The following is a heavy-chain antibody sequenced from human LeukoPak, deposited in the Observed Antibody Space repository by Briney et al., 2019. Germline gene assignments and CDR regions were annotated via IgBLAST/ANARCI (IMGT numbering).Heavy chain of an antibody. CDR3: ARSGGSGDNNWFDP. J-gene: IGHJ5*02. D-gene: IGHD3-10*01. CDR1: GGTFSTYA. Sequence: SVKVSCKTSGGTFSTYAISWVRQAPGQGLEWMGGIIPIFNTADYAQKFQGRVTITADKSTSTAYMDLSSLRSEDTAVYYCARSGGSGDNNWFDPWGQGTLVTVSS. V-gene: IGHV1-69*06. CDR2: IIPIFNTA.